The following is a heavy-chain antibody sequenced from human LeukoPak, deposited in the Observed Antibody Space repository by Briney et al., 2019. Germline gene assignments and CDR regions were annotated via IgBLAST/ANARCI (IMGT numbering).Heavy chain of an antibody. CDR2: IYHSGST. CDR3: ASSTYYYDSSGYTGWAFDI. V-gene: IGHV4-4*02. J-gene: IGHJ3*02. D-gene: IGHD3-22*01. Sequence: SETLSLTCAVSGGSISSSNWWSWVRQRPGKGVEWIGEIYHSGSTNYNPSLKSRVTISVEKSKNQFSLKLSSVTAADTAVYYCASSTYYYDSSGYTGWAFDIWGQGTMVTVSS. CDR1: GGSISSSNW.